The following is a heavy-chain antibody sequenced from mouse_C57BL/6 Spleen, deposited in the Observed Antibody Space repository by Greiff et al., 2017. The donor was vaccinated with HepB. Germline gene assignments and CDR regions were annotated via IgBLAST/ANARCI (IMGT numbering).Heavy chain of an antibody. CDR2: IYPGDGDT. CDR3: ARLGLRRDFDY. Sequence: VQLQQSGAELVKPGASVKISCKASGYAFSSYWMNWVKQRPGKGLEGIGQIYPGDGDTNYNGKFKGKATLTADKSSSTAYMQLSSLTSEDSAVYFCARLGLRRDFDYWGQGTTLTVSS. V-gene: IGHV1-80*01. J-gene: IGHJ2*01. D-gene: IGHD2-2*01. CDR1: GYAFSSYW.